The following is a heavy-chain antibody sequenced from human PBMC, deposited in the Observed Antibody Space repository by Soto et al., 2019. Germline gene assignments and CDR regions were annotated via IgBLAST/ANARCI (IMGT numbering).Heavy chain of an antibody. Sequence: QVQLVQSGAEVKKPGASVKVSCKASGYTFTSYGISWVRQAPGQGLEWMGWISAYNGNTNYAQKLQGRVTMTTDTSTSTAYMELRSLRSDDTAVYYCARTDITMVRGVIKGYYGMDVWGQGTTVTVSS. CDR1: GYTFTSYG. D-gene: IGHD3-10*01. J-gene: IGHJ6*02. V-gene: IGHV1-18*01. CDR2: ISAYNGNT. CDR3: ARTDITMVRGVIKGYYGMDV.